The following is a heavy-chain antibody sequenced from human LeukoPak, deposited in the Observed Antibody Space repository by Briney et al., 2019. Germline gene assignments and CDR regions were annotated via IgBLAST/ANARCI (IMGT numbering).Heavy chain of an antibody. Sequence: GGSLRLSCAASGFTFTIYAMSGARQAPGKGREWGSAISGSGGSTYYADSVKGRFTISRDNSKNTVYLQMNSLSAEDTAVYYCAKDTRGARSFNYYYGVDVWGQGTTVTVSS. CDR3: AKDTRGARSFNYYYGVDV. J-gene: IGHJ6*02. D-gene: IGHD3-10*01. V-gene: IGHV3-23*01. CDR1: GFTFTIYA. CDR2: ISGSGGST.